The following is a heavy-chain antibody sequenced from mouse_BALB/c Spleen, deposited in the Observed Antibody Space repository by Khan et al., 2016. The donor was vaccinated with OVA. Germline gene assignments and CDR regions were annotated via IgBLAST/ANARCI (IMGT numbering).Heavy chain of an antibody. D-gene: IGHD2-2*01. CDR2: ISTGGHYT. J-gene: IGHJ4*01. CDR3: ARSLVDYHAMDY. CDR1: GFTFSSYA. V-gene: IGHV5-9-3*01. Sequence: EVELVESGGGLVKPGGSLKLSCSASGFTFSSYAMSWVRQTPEKRLECVATISTGGHYTFYPDSLKGRFTISRDNAENTLYLQMSRLRSEDTAMYYCARSLVDYHAMDYWGQGTSVTVSS.